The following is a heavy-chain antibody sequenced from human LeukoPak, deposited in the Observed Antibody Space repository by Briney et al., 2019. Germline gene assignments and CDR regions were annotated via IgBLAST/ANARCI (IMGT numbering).Heavy chain of an antibody. CDR2: ITSSGIIT. CDR3: ARGAPTYSSGFYYGY. D-gene: IGHD2-15*01. Sequence: GRSLRLSYALSGLTLSRHNMKWVRGAPGTGVEGGSYITSSGIITYYGDSVKGRFTISRDNDEHSLYLQMNSQRARDRCVYYCARGAPTYSSGFYYGYWRQGTLVTVSS. CDR1: GLTLSRHN. J-gene: IGHJ4*02. V-gene: IGHV3-48*01.